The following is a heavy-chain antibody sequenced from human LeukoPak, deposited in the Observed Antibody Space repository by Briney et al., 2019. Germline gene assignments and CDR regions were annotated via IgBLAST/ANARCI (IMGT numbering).Heavy chain of an antibody. Sequence: SETLSLTCSVSGGSISGYYWSWVRQPPGKGLEWIGYIHGSGNTKYNPSLKSRVTISVDTSTNQFSLKLNSVTAADTAVYYCARARYANAWYAFDIWGHGTMVTVSS. CDR2: IHGSGNT. J-gene: IGHJ3*02. D-gene: IGHD2-2*01. CDR3: ARARYANAWYAFDI. V-gene: IGHV4-59*01. CDR1: GGSISGYY.